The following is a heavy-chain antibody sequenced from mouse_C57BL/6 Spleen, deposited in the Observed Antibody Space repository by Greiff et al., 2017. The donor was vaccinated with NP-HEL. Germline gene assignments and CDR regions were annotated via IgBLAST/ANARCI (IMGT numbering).Heavy chain of an antibody. V-gene: IGHV1-26*01. Sequence: EVQLQQSGPELVKPGASVKISCKASGYTFTDYYMNWVKQSHGKSLEWIGDINPNNGGTSYNQKFKGKATLTVDKSSSTAYMELRSLTSEDSAVYYCAREDSSGYDYLRHGTTLTVSS. CDR1: GYTFTDYY. J-gene: IGHJ2*01. CDR2: INPNNGGT. CDR3: AREDSSGYDY. D-gene: IGHD3-2*02.